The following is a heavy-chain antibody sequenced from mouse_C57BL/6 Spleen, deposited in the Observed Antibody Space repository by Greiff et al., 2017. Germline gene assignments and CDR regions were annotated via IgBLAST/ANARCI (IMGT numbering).Heavy chain of an antibody. D-gene: IGHD1-1*01. CDR2: ISDGGSYT. J-gene: IGHJ2*01. CDR3: ARDTYGSGGPYYFDY. Sequence: EVMLVESGGGLVKPGGSLQLSCAASGFTFSSYAMSWVRQTPEKRLEWVATISDGGSYTYYPDNVKGRFTISRDNAKNNLYLQMSHLKSEDTAMYYCARDTYGSGGPYYFDYWGQGTTLTVSS. V-gene: IGHV5-4*01. CDR1: GFTFSSYA.